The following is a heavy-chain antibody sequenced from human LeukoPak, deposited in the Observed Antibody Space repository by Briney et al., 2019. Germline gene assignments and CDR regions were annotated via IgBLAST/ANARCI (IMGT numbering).Heavy chain of an antibody. Sequence: SETLSLICTVSGGSISSYYWSWIRQPAGKGLEWIGRIYTSGSTNYNPSLKSRVTMSVDTSKNQFSLKLSSVTAADTAVYYCARDGGYYGSGSPYYYYYMDVWGKGTTVTVSS. CDR3: ARDGGYYGSGSPYYYYYMDV. J-gene: IGHJ6*03. V-gene: IGHV4-4*07. D-gene: IGHD3-10*01. CDR2: IYTSGST. CDR1: GGSISSYY.